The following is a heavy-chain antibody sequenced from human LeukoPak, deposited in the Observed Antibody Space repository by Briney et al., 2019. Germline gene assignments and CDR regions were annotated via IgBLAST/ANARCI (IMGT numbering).Heavy chain of an antibody. CDR3: ARERAVTTFFDY. Sequence: SETLSLTCTVSGGSISSSSYYWGWIRQPPGKGLEWIGSIYYSGSTYYNPSLKSRVTISVDTSKNQFSLKLSSVTAADTAVYYCARERAVTTFFDYWGQGTLVTVSS. D-gene: IGHD4-17*01. J-gene: IGHJ4*02. V-gene: IGHV4-39*07. CDR2: IYYSGST. CDR1: GGSISSSSYY.